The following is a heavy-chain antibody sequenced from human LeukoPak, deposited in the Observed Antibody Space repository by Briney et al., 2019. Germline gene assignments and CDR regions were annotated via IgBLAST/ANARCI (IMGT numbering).Heavy chain of an antibody. J-gene: IGHJ4*02. CDR3: ARDYGDLRNDY. CDR2: IKQDGSEK. D-gene: IGHD4-17*01. V-gene: IGHV3-7*01. Sequence: GGSLRFSCAASGFTFSIYWMSWVRQAPGKGLERVANIKQDGSEKYYVDSVKGRFTISRDNAKNSLYLQMNSLRAEDTAVYYCARDYGDLRNDYWGQGTLVTVSS. CDR1: GFTFSIYW.